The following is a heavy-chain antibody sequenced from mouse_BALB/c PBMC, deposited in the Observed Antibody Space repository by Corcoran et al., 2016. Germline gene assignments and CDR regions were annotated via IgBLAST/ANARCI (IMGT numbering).Heavy chain of an antibody. J-gene: IGHJ3*01. V-gene: IGHV9-3-1*01. D-gene: IGHD1-1*01. Sequence: QIQLVQSGPELKKPGETVKISCKASGYTFTNYGMNWVKQAPGKGLKWMGWINTYTGEPTYADDFKGRFAFSLETSASTAYLQINNLKKEDTATYFCASGYYGSSSAWFAYWGQGTLVTVSA. CDR2: INTYTGEP. CDR3: ASGYYGSSSAWFAY. CDR1: GYTFTNYG.